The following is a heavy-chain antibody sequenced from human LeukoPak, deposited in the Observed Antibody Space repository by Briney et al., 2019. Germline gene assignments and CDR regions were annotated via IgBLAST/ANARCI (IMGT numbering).Heavy chain of an antibody. CDR1: GFTFSSYA. Sequence: PGGSLRLSCAASGFTFSSYAMSWVRQAPGQGLELVSAISGSGGSTYYADSVKGRFTISRDNAKNTLDLQMSSLRAEDTAVYYCARVDCSGGSCYFDYWGQGTLVTVSS. J-gene: IGHJ4*02. D-gene: IGHD2-15*01. CDR3: ARVDCSGGSCYFDY. CDR2: ISGSGGST. V-gene: IGHV3-23*01.